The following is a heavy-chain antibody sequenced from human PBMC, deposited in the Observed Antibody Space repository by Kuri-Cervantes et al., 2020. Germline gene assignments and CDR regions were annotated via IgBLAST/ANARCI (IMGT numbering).Heavy chain of an antibody. CDR1: GFTFNTYW. CDR3: AKDPASSSWYRGGGWFDP. Sequence: GESLKISCAASGFTFNTYWMSWVRQAPGKGLEWVANIKHDGSQKFYVDSVKGRFTISRDNAKNSLYLQMNSLRAEDTALYYCAKDPASSSWYRGGGWFDPWGQGTLVTVSS. J-gene: IGHJ5*02. V-gene: IGHV3-7*03. D-gene: IGHD6-13*01. CDR2: IKHDGSQK.